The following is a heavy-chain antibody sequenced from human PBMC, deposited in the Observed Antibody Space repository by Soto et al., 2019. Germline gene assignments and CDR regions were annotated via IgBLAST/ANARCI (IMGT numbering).Heavy chain of an antibody. CDR1: GFSFGSYG. D-gene: IGHD1-26*01. Sequence: GGSLRLSCAASGFSFGSYGMRWVRQAPGKGLEWVAAISFDGTNGYYADSVKGRFTISRDNSKNTLYLQMNSLRAEDTAVYYCAKVGNWELLPSTGMDVGGQGTTVTV. CDR3: AKVGNWELLPSTGMDV. J-gene: IGHJ6*02. CDR2: ISFDGTNG. V-gene: IGHV3-30*18.